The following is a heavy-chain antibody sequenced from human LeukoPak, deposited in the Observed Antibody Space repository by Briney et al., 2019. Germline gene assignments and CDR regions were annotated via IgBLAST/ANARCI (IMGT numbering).Heavy chain of an antibody. CDR2: ISADNGNT. Sequence: ASVKVSCKASGFTFKNYGFSWVRQAPGQGLQWMGWISADNGNTKCAQNLQGRAIMTTDRSTGTAYVELTSLRSDDTAVYYCASDRRGYSAYDGEGFDYWGQGTLVTVSS. CDR1: GFTFKNYG. CDR3: ASDRRGYSAYDGEGFDY. D-gene: IGHD5-12*01. J-gene: IGHJ4*02. V-gene: IGHV1-18*04.